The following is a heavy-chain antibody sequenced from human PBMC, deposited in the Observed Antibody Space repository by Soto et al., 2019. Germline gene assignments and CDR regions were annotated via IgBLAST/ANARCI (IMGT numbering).Heavy chain of an antibody. D-gene: IGHD3-9*01. CDR3: AREYYDILTGLPYGMDV. CDR2: ISYDGSNK. V-gene: IGHV3-30-3*01. Sequence: QVQLVESGGGVVQPGRSLRLSCAASGFTFSSYAMHWVRQAPGKGLEWVAVISYDGSNKYYADSVKGRFTISRDNSKNXXYLQMNSLRAEDTAVYYCAREYYDILTGLPYGMDVWGQGTTVTVSS. J-gene: IGHJ6*02. CDR1: GFTFSSYA.